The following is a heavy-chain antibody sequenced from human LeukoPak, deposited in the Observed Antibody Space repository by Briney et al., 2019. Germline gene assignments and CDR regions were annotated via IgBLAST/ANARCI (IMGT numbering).Heavy chain of an antibody. CDR3: ARSSTSLIALDV. V-gene: IGHV1-46*02. CDR1: GYTFNSYF. CDR2: LKPSAPST. D-gene: IGHD6-13*01. Sequence: ASVKVSCKASGYTFNSYFIHWVRQAPGQGLEWMGLLKPSAPSTSFASKFQGRVTMTRDTSTSTVYMELHSLTPEDTAVYYCARSSTSLIALDVWGQGTMVTVSS. J-gene: IGHJ3*01.